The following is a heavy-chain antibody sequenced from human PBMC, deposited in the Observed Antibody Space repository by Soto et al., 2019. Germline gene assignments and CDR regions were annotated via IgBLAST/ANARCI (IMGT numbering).Heavy chain of an antibody. J-gene: IGHJ4*02. V-gene: IGHV3-53*01. CDR2: IHSGGTT. CDR3: AALEYSSSSGFDY. D-gene: IGHD6-6*01. Sequence: GGSLRLSCAASGFTVSLNYMSWVRQAPGKGVEWVSSIHSGGTTDYADSVKGRFTVSRDSSKNTLYLQMNSLRAEDTAVYFCAALEYSSSSGFDYWGQGSLVTVSS. CDR1: GFTVSLNY.